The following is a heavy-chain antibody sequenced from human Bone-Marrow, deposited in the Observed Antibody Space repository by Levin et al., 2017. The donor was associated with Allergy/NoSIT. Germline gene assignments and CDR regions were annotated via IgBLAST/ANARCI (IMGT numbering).Heavy chain of an antibody. CDR3: TRGGSSWYEGLYFDY. V-gene: IGHV1-18*01. CDR1: GYSFSTYG. CDR2: ISPDKGNT. D-gene: IGHD6-6*01. J-gene: IGHJ4*02. Sequence: EASVKVSCQTSGYSFSTYGITWVRQAPGQGLEWLGWISPDKGNTNYAENLQGRITMTTDTSTTTAYMELRSLTSDDTGIYFCTRGGSSWYEGLYFDYWGQGTLVTVSA.